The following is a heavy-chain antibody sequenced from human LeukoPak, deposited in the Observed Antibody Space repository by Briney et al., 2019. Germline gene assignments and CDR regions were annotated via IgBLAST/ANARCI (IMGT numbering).Heavy chain of an antibody. V-gene: IGHV1-46*01. D-gene: IGHD6-19*01. CDR3: ARLYSSGWSAEYFQH. CDR1: GYTFTSYY. CDR2: INPSGGST. Sequence: SVKVSCKASGYTFTSYYMHWVRQAPGPGLEWMGIINPSGGSTSYAQKFQARVTMTRDTSTSTVYMELSSLRSEDTAVYYCARLYSSGWSAEYFQHWGQGTLVTVSS. J-gene: IGHJ1*01.